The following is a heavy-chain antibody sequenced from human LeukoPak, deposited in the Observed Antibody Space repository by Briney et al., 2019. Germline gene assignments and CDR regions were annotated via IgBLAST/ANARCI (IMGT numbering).Heavy chain of an antibody. CDR1: GYSLGKNYY. D-gene: IGHD3-3*01. CDR3: ARYDSRGSASTKFDY. CDR2: IYGRAST. V-gene: IGHV4-38-2*01. Sequence: SETLSLTCAVSGYSLGKNYYWGWLRHSPGKGLGWIGRIYGRASTSYSPSLMNRVTMSVDTSKNHFSLQLTSVTAADTAVYYCARYDSRGSASTKFDYWGPGIQVTVSS. J-gene: IGHJ4*02.